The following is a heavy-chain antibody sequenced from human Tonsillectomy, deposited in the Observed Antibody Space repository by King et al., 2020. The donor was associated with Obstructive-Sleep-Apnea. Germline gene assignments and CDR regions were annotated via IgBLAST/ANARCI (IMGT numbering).Heavy chain of an antibody. CDR3: ASPSAETVADPFDY. Sequence: VQLVESGGGLVQPGGSLRLSCAASGFSFGTYWMHWVRQVPGHGPVWVSQSNSDGRTTAYADSVKGRFTISRDNAKNTVYLQMNSLRAEDTAVYYCASPSAETVADPFDYWGQGTLVTVSS. J-gene: IGHJ4*02. CDR2: SNSDGRTT. V-gene: IGHV3-74*01. CDR1: GFSFGTYW. D-gene: IGHD6-19*01.